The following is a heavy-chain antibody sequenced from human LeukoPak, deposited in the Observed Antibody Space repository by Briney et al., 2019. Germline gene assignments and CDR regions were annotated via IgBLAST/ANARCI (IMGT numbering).Heavy chain of an antibody. V-gene: IGHV3-30*04. CDR2: ISYDGSNK. Sequence: GGSLRLSCAASGFTFSNHAMHWVRQAPGKGLEWVAVISYDGSNKYYADSVKGRFTISRDNSKNTVYLQMNSLRAEDTAVYYCARDPRRSSQTGYFDYWGQGTLVTVSS. J-gene: IGHJ4*02. CDR1: GFTFSNHA. D-gene: IGHD6-19*01. CDR3: ARDPRRSSQTGYFDY.